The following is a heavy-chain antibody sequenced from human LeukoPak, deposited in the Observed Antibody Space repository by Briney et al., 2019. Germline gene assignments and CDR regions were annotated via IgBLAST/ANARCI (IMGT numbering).Heavy chain of an antibody. Sequence: SETLSLTCTVSGSISSHYWSWIRQPPGKGLEWIGYIYTSGSTNYNPSLKSRVTISVDTSKNQFSLKLSSVTAADTAVFYCARENSGSYREFDYWGQGTLVTVSS. CDR2: IYTSGST. CDR3: ARENSGSYREFDY. D-gene: IGHD1-26*01. CDR1: GSISSHY. J-gene: IGHJ4*02. V-gene: IGHV4-4*09.